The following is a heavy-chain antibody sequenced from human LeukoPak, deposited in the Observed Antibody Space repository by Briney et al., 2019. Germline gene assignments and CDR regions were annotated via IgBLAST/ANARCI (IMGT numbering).Heavy chain of an antibody. V-gene: IGHV3-21*01. Sequence: GGSLRLSCAASGFTFSSYGMNWVRQAPGKGLEWVSSISSSSSYIYYADSVKGRFTISRDNAKNSLYLQMNSLRAEDTAVYYCARLYDGSAYHADHFDYWGQGTLVIVSS. J-gene: IGHJ4*02. D-gene: IGHD3-22*01. CDR2: ISSSSSYI. CDR3: ARLYDGSAYHADHFDY. CDR1: GFTFSSYG.